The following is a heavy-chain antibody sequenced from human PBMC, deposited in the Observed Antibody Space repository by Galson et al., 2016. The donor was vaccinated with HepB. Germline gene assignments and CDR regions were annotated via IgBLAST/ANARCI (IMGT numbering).Heavy chain of an antibody. V-gene: IGHV1-3*01. Sequence: SVKVSCKASGHTFTNHPIQWVRQAPGQRLEWMGWIHAGNGNTKYSQKLQGRVTITRDTSASTVYMELSSLRSEDTAVYYCAGRLGYCSGGNCYWYYFDSWGQGSLVTVSS. CDR2: IHAGNGNT. CDR3: AGRLGYCSGGNCYWYYFDS. D-gene: IGHD2-15*01. CDR1: GHTFTNHP. J-gene: IGHJ4*02.